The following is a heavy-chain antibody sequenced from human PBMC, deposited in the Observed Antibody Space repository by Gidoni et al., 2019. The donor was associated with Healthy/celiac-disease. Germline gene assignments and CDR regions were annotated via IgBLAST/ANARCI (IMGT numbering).Heavy chain of an antibody. CDR1: GGSISSGSYY. CDR3: ARVPTYSSSPYYYYYYMDV. Sequence: QVQLQESGPGLVKPSQTLSLTCTVSGGSISSGSYYWSWIRQPAGKGLEWIGRIYTSGSTNYNPSLKSRVTISVDTSKNQFSLKLSSVTAADTAVYYCARVPTYSSSPYYYYYYMDVWGKGTTVTVSS. V-gene: IGHV4-61*02. CDR2: IYTSGST. D-gene: IGHD6-6*01. J-gene: IGHJ6*03.